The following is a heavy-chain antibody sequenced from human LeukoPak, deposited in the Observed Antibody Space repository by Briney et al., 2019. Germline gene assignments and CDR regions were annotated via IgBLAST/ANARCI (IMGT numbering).Heavy chain of an antibody. CDR2: ISSSSSTI. J-gene: IGHJ4*02. CDR3: ARARASGRSGFDY. CDR1: GFTFSSYW. V-gene: IGHV3-48*02. Sequence: TGGSLRLSCAASGFTFSSYWMNWVRQAPGKGLEWVSYISSSSSTIYYADSVKGRFTISRDNAKNSLYLQMNSLRDEDTAVYYCARARASGRSGFDYWGQGTLVTVSS. D-gene: IGHD2-15*01.